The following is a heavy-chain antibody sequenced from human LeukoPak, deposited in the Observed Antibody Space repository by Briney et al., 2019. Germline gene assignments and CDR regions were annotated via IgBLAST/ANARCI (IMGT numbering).Heavy chain of an antibody. J-gene: IGHJ4*02. Sequence: GGSLRLSCAATGFTFNNFLMSWVRHVPGRGLEWVANIKQDGGERYYADSVKGRFTISRDNSKNTLYLQMNSLRAEDTAIYYCARESAYCGSDCRSLSDHWGQGTPVTVSS. D-gene: IGHD2-21*02. CDR1: GFTFNNFL. V-gene: IGHV3-7*03. CDR3: ARESAYCGSDCRSLSDH. CDR2: IKQDGGER.